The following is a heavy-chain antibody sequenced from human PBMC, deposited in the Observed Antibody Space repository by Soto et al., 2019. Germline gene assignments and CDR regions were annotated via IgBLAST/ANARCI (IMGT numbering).Heavy chain of an antibody. CDR2: ISGSGGST. J-gene: IGHJ5*02. CDR1: GFTFSSYA. Sequence: EVQLLESGGGLVQPGGSLRLSCAASGFTFSSYAMSWVRQAPGKGLEWVSAISGSGGSTYYADSVKGRFTISRDNSKNTLYLQMTSLRAEDTAGYYCAKVIAAAGTGCWFDPWGQGTLVTVSS. V-gene: IGHV3-23*01. CDR3: AKVIAAAGTGCWFDP. D-gene: IGHD6-13*01.